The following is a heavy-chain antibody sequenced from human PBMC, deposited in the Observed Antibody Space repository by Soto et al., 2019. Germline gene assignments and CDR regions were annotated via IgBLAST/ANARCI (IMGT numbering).Heavy chain of an antibody. V-gene: IGHV3-33*01. CDR3: VRAAGYSGNDYFYYYGMEV. Sequence: QVQLVESGGGVVQPGRSLRLSCAASGFTFSSYGMHWVRQAPGKGLEWVALVWYDGGNKYYADSVKGRFTISRDNSKNTRYLQMNSLRDEDTAVYYCVRAAGYSGNDYFYYYGMEVWGQGTTVNVSS. J-gene: IGHJ6*02. CDR1: GFTFSSYG. CDR2: VWYDGGNK. D-gene: IGHD5-12*01.